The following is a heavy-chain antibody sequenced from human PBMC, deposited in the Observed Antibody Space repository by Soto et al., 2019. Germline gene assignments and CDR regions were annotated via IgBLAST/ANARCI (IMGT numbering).Heavy chain of an antibody. Sequence: LSLTCTVSGGSVSIGSHYWSWIRQPPGKGLEWIAYIYHSGSTDYNPSLKSRVSISVDLSKNQFSLRLDSVTAADTAVYYCARDMSDALNSFDAFDICGPGTMVTVSS. J-gene: IGHJ3*02. CDR2: IYHSGST. D-gene: IGHD1-7*01. V-gene: IGHV4-61*01. CDR3: ARDMSDALNSFDAFDI. CDR1: GGSVSIGSHY.